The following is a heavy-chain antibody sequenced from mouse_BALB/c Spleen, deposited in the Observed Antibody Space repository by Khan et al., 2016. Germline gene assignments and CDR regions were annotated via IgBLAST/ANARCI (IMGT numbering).Heavy chain of an antibody. CDR3: RNGQFAMDH. CDR1: GFTLSNYW. J-gene: IGHJ4*01. Sequence: EVKLEESGGGLVQPGGSMKLSCVASGFTLSNYWMNWVRQSPEKGLEWVAEIRLKSNNYATHYAESVKGRFTISRDDSKSSVYLQMNNLRAEDTGIDYCRNGQFAMDHWGQGTSVTVSS. V-gene: IGHV6-6*02. CDR2: IRLKSNNYAT.